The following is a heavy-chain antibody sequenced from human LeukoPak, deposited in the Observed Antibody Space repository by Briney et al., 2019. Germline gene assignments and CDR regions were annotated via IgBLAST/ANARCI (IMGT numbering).Heavy chain of an antibody. CDR2: ISYDGSNK. CDR1: GFTFSSYA. J-gene: IGHJ6*02. Sequence: GRSLRLSCAASGFTFSSYAMHWVRQAPGKGLEWVAVISYDGSNKYYADSVKGRFTISRDNSKNTLYLQMNNLRAEDTAVYYCARDSDPNWNYPDYYYYGMDVWGQGTTVTVSS. D-gene: IGHD1-7*01. CDR3: ARDSDPNWNYPDYYYYGMDV. V-gene: IGHV3-30-3*01.